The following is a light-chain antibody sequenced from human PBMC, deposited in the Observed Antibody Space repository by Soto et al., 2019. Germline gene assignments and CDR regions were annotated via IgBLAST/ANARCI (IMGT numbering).Light chain of an antibody. V-gene: IGLV3-9*01. CDR1: NIGSKN. CDR2: RDS. CDR3: QVWDSSTARV. Sequence: SYELTEPLSVSVALGQTARITCGGNNIGSKNVHWYQQKPGQAPVLVIYRDSNRPSGILERFSGSNSGNTATLTISRAQAGDEADYYCQVWDSSTARVFGGGTKLTVL. J-gene: IGLJ3*02.